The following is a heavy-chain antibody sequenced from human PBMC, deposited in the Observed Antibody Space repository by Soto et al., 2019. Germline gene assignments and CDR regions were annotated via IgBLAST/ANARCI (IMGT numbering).Heavy chain of an antibody. CDR3: SYGSGSYYRGGDY. J-gene: IGHJ4*02. D-gene: IGHD3-10*01. CDR2: INPSGGST. CDR1: GYTFTSYY. Sequence: QVQLVQSGAEVKKPGASVKVSCKASGYTFTSYYMHWVRQAPGQGLEWMGIINPSGGSTSYAQKFQGIVTMTRDTSTSTVYMELSSLRSEDTAVYYCSYGSGSYYRGGDYWGQGTLVTVSS. V-gene: IGHV1-46*01.